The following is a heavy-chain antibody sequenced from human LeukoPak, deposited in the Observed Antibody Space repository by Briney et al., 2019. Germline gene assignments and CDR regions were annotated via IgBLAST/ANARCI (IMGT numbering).Heavy chain of an antibody. J-gene: IGHJ4*02. CDR3: AKAIFGVVSDDY. D-gene: IGHD3-3*01. CDR2: IDYSGGST. Sequence: GGFLRLSCTASGFTLSSYEMSWIRQAPGKGLEWVSSIDYSGGSTHYADSVMGRFTISRDNSKNTLYLQMNSLRAEDTAVYYCAKAIFGVVSDDYWGQGTLVTVSS. V-gene: IGHV3-23*01. CDR1: GFTLSSYE.